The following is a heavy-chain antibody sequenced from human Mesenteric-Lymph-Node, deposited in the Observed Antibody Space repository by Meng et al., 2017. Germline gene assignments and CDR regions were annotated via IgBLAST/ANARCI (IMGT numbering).Heavy chain of an antibody. CDR2: VYYSGST. CDR1: GGSISSTTYF. CDR3: ARGLVAVYWYFDL. V-gene: IGHV4-39*07. Sequence: GSLRLSCTVSGGSISSTTYFWGWIRQPPGKGLEWVANVYYSGSTYYNPSLKSRLSISIDTSKSQFSLKVTSVTAADTAFYYCARGLVAVYWYFDLWGRGTLVTVSS. D-gene: IGHD2-15*01. J-gene: IGHJ2*01.